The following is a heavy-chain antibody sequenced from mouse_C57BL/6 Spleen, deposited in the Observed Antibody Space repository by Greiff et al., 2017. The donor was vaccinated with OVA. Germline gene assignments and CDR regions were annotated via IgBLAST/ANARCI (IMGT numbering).Heavy chain of an antibody. CDR1: GYTFTSYD. CDR3: ARRADYDYGGAWFAY. D-gene: IGHD2-4*01. J-gene: IGHJ3*01. CDR2: IYPRDGST. Sequence: QVQLQQSGPELVKPGASVKLSCKASGYTFTSYDINWVKQRPGQGLEWIGWIYPRDGSTKYNEKFKGKATLTVDTSSSTAYMELHSLTSEDSAVYFCARRADYDYGGAWFAYWGKGTLVTVSA. V-gene: IGHV1-85*01.